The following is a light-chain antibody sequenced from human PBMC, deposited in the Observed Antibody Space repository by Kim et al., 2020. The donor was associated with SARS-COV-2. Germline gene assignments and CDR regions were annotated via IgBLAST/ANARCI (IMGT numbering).Light chain of an antibody. CDR2: KAS. CDR1: QRISSW. CDR3: QQYNNYPWT. V-gene: IGKV1-5*03. J-gene: IGKJ1*01. Sequence: ASVGDRVTITCRASQRISSWLTWYQQRPGQAPKFLIYKASSLESGVPSRFSGSGSGTEFTLTISSLQPDDFATYYCQQYNNYPWTFGPGTKVDIK.